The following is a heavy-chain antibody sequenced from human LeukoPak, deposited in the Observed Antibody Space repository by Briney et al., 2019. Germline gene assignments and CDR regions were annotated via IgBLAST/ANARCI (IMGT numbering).Heavy chain of an antibody. V-gene: IGHV3-30*04. CDR1: GFTFSSYA. Sequence: GGSLRLSCVASGFTFSSYAMHWVRQAPGKGLEWVAVISYDGSNKYYADSVKGRFTISRDNSKNTLYLQMNSLRAEDTAVYYCARDPYSGTYGDTYYYYMDVWGKGTTVTISS. CDR3: ARDPYSGTYGDTYYYYMDV. J-gene: IGHJ6*03. D-gene: IGHD1-26*01. CDR2: ISYDGSNK.